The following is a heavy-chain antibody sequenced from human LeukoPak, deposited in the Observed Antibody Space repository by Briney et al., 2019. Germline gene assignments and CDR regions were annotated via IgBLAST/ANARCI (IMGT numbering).Heavy chain of an antibody. CDR1: GFTFSSYA. CDR3: ARVQASGYDYGAFDY. D-gene: IGHD5-12*01. V-gene: IGHV3-30*04. Sequence: GGSLRLSSAASGFTFSSYAMHWVRQAPGKGLEWVAVISYDGSSKYYADSVKGRFTISRDNAKNSLYLQMNSLRAEDTAVYYCARVQASGYDYGAFDYWGQGTLVTVSS. CDR2: ISYDGSSK. J-gene: IGHJ4*02.